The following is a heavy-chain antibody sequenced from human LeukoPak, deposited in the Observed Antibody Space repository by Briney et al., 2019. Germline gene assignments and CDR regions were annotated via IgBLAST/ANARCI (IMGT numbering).Heavy chain of an antibody. CDR3: ARQVPIAARPRGWFDP. Sequence: SETLSLTCTVSGGSISSSSYYWGWIRQPPGKGLEWIGSIYYSGSTYYNPSLKSRVTISVDTSKNQFSPKLSSVTAADTAVYYCARQVPIAARPRGWFDPWGQGTLVTVSS. CDR1: GGSISSSSYY. CDR2: IYYSGST. D-gene: IGHD6-6*01. V-gene: IGHV4-39*01. J-gene: IGHJ5*02.